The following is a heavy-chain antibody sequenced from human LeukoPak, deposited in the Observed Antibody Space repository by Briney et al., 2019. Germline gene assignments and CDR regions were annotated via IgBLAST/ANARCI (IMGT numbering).Heavy chain of an antibody. Sequence: GRSLRLSCAASGFTFSSYGMHWVRQAPGKGLEWVAVIWYDGSNKYYADPVKGRFTISRDNSKNTLYLQMNSLRAEDTAVYYCARVQYCGGDCYSPPWYYFDYWGQGTLVTVSS. CDR3: ARVQYCGGDCYSPPWYYFDY. D-gene: IGHD2-21*02. V-gene: IGHV3-33*01. CDR2: IWYDGSNK. J-gene: IGHJ4*02. CDR1: GFTFSSYG.